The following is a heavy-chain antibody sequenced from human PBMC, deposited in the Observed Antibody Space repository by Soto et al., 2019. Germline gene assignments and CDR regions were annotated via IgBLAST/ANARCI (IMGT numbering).Heavy chain of an antibody. CDR2: IWYDGSNK. D-gene: IGHD3-22*01. J-gene: IGHJ5*02. CDR3: ARVAPYYYDSSGYYYDAYWFDP. Sequence: GGSLRLSCAASGFTFSSYGMHWVRQAPGKGLEWVAVIWYDGSNKYYADSVKGRFTISRDNSKNTLYLQMNSLRAEDTAVYYCARVAPYYYDSSGYYYDAYWFDPWGQGTLVTVSS. CDR1: GFTFSSYG. V-gene: IGHV3-33*01.